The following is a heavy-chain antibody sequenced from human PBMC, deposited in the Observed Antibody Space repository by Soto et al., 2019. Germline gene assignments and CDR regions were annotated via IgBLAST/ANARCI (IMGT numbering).Heavy chain of an antibody. D-gene: IGHD6-13*01. Sequence: SETLSLTCTVSGGSISSYCWSGIRQPPGKGLEWIGYIYYSGSTNYNPSLKSRVTISVDTSKNQFSLKLSSVTAADTAVYYCARAPLAMDVWGQGTTVTVSS. V-gene: IGHV4-59*01. J-gene: IGHJ6*02. CDR1: GGSISSYC. CDR3: ARAPLAMDV. CDR2: IYYSGST.